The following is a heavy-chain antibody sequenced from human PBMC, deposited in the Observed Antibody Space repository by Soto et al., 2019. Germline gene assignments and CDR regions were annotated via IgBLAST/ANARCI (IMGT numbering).Heavy chain of an antibody. V-gene: IGHV4-31*03. CDR2: IYYSGST. CDR3: ARDRDMITFGGVIVRDAFDI. CDR1: GGSISSGGYY. J-gene: IGHJ3*02. Sequence: QVQLQESGPGLVKPSQTLSLTCTVSGGSISSGGYYWSWIRQHPGKGLEWIGYIYYSGSTYYNPSLKSRVTISVDTSKNQFSLKLSSVTAADTAVYYCARDRDMITFGGVIVRDAFDIWGQGTMVTVSS. D-gene: IGHD3-16*02.